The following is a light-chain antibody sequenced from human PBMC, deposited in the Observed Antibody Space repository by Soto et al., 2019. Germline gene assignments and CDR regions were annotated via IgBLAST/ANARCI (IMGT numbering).Light chain of an antibody. CDR2: AAS. Sequence: DIQMTQSPSSLSASVGDRVTITCRASQGISTYLNWYLQKPGKAPKLLIYAASSLQSGVPSRFRGSVSETDFTLTISSLQPEDFATYSCQQSYSTTWTFGQGTKVEIQ. CDR3: QQSYSTTWT. J-gene: IGKJ1*01. CDR1: QGISTY. V-gene: IGKV1-39*01.